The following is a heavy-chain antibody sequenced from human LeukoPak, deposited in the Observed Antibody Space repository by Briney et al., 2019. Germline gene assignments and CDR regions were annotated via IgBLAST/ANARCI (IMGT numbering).Heavy chain of an antibody. Sequence: VASVKVSCKVSGYTLTELSMHGVRQAPGKGLEWMGGFDPEDGETIYAQKFQGRVTMTEDTSTDTAYMELSSLRSEDTAVYYWATDGGLLWFGELLQRGAFDIWGQGTMVTVSS. J-gene: IGHJ3*02. CDR1: GYTLTELS. V-gene: IGHV1-24*01. D-gene: IGHD3-10*01. CDR3: ATDGGLLWFGELLQRGAFDI. CDR2: FDPEDGET.